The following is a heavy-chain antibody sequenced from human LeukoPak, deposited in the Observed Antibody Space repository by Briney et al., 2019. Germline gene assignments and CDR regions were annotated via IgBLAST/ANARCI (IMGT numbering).Heavy chain of an antibody. V-gene: IGHV4-61*02. J-gene: IGHJ4*02. CDR2: IYTSGST. CDR3: ARQGSALAG. CDR1: GGSISSGGYY. D-gene: IGHD2-15*01. Sequence: SQTLSLTCTVSGGSISSGGYYWSWIRQPAGKGLEWIGRIYTSGSTNYNPSLRSRVTISLDTSKNQFSLKLSSVTAADTAVYYCARQGSALAGWGQGTLVTVSS.